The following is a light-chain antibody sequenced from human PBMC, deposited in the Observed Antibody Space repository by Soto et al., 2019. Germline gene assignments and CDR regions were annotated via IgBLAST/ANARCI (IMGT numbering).Light chain of an antibody. Sequence: QSVLTQPPSVSAAPRQKVTISCSGRSSNIGNNYVSWYRQLPGTAPKLLIYDNNKRPSGIPDRFSGSRSGTSATLGITGLQTGDEGDYYCGAWDSSLSAVVFGGGTQLTVL. CDR1: SSNIGNNY. J-gene: IGLJ2*01. CDR2: DNN. CDR3: GAWDSSLSAVV. V-gene: IGLV1-51*01.